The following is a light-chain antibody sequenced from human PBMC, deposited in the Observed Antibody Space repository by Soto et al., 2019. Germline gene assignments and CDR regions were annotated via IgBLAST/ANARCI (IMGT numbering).Light chain of an antibody. CDR3: KHYDISTPSVT. Sequence: EIVLTQSPDTLSLSPGERATLSCRASQSVSSDYLVWYQQKPGQAPHLLIYGASRRATGIPDRFSGSGSGTDFILTISRLEPGDFSVYYCKHYDISTPSVTFGPGTKVDIK. CDR1: QSVSSDY. CDR2: GAS. V-gene: IGKV3-20*01. J-gene: IGKJ3*01.